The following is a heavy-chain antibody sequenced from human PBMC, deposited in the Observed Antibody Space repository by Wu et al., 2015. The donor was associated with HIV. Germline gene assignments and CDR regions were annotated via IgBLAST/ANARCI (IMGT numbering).Heavy chain of an antibody. J-gene: IGHJ5*02. CDR1: GYTFTNYD. V-gene: IGHV1-18*01. Sequence: QVQLVQSGAEVKKPGASVKVSCKASGYTFTNYDISWVRQAPGQGLEWMGWISAYSGNTKYAQKLQGRVTMTTDTSTSSAYMELRSLRSDDTAVYYCARDRAAVVAAYGGWFDPWGQGTLVTVSS. CDR2: ISAYSGNT. D-gene: IGHD2-15*01. CDR3: ARDRAAVVAAYGGWFDP.